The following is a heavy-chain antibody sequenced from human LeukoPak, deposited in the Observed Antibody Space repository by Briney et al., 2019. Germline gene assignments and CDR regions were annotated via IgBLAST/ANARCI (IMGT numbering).Heavy chain of an antibody. CDR1: GFSFTSYA. D-gene: IGHD1-26*01. CDR3: AKSRGSTLFDS. Sequence: GGSLRLSCAASGFSFTSYAMSWVRQAPGKGLEWVSGINGGGDKTYYRDSVKGRITISRGNSKNTLYLQMNSLRAEDTAIYYCAKSRGSTLFDSWGQGTLVTVSS. V-gene: IGHV3-23*01. J-gene: IGHJ4*02. CDR2: INGGGDKT.